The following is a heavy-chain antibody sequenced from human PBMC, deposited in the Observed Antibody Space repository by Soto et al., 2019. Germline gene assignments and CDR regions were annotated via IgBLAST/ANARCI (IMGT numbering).Heavy chain of an antibody. CDR1: GGSISSYY. Sequence: SETLSLTCTVSGGSISSYYWSWIRQPPGKGLEWIGYIYYSGSTNYNPSLKSRVTISVDTSKNQFSLKLSSVTAADTAVYYCARGSYSSRGEGSWYFDLWGRGTLVTVS. D-gene: IGHD6-13*01. J-gene: IGHJ2*01. CDR3: ARGSYSSRGEGSWYFDL. V-gene: IGHV4-59*01. CDR2: IYYSGST.